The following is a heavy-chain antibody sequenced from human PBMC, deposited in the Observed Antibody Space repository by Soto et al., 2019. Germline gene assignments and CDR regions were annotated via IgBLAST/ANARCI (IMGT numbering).Heavy chain of an antibody. Sequence: SETLSLTXAVSGYSISSGYYWGWIRQTPGKGLEWIASIYHSGSTYYNPSLKSRVTISVDTSKNQFSLKLTSVTAADTAVHYCARGATTVTPGWFDPWGQGIMVTVS. CDR2: IYHSGST. CDR1: GYSISSGYY. D-gene: IGHD4-17*01. CDR3: ARGATTVTPGWFDP. V-gene: IGHV4-38-2*01. J-gene: IGHJ5*02.